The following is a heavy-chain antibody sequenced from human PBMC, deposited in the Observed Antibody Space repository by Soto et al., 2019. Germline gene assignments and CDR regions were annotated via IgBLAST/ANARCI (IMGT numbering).Heavy chain of an antibody. V-gene: IGHV4-30-4*01. CDR2: IYYSGST. Sequence: SETLSLTCTVSGGSISSGDYYWSWIRQPPGKGLEWIGYIYYSGSTYYNPSLKSRVTISVDTSKNQFSLKLSSVTAADTAVYYCARSPFTYSSSWLNWFDPWGQGTLVTVSS. J-gene: IGHJ5*02. D-gene: IGHD6-13*01. CDR3: ARSPFTYSSSWLNWFDP. CDR1: GGSISSGDYY.